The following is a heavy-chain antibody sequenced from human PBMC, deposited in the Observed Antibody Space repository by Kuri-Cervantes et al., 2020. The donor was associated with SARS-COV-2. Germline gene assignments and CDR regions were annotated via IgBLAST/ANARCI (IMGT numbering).Heavy chain of an antibody. CDR1: GFTFSDYY. D-gene: IGHD2-21*01. CDR2: ISSSGTTT. CDR3: ARGRFRDY. J-gene: IGHJ4*02. V-gene: IGHV3-11*04. Sequence: LSLTCAASGFTFSDYYMHWIRQAPGKGLEWVSYISSSGTTTYYADSVKGRFTISRDNAKKSLYVQMNSLRAVDTAVYYCARGRFRDYWGQGTLVTVSS.